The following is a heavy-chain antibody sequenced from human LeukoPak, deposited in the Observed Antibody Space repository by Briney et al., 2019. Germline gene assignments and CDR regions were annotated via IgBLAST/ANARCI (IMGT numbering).Heavy chain of an antibody. D-gene: IGHD5-24*01. J-gene: IGHJ4*02. CDR1: GGSISSYY. CDR3: ASVVRDGYNYYFDY. V-gene: IGHV4-59*01. CDR2: IYYSGST. Sequence: SETLSLTCTVSGGSISSYYWSWTRQPPGKGLEWIGYIYYSGSTNYNPSLKSRVTISVDTSKNQFSLKLSSVTAADTAVYYCASVVRDGYNYYFDYWGQGTLVTVSS.